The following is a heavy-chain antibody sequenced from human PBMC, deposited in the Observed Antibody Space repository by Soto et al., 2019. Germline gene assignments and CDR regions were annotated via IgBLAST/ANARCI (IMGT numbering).Heavy chain of an antibody. J-gene: IGHJ3*02. V-gene: IGHV1-46*01. Sequence: ASVKVSCKASGYTFTSYYMHWVRQAPGQGLEGMGIINPSGGSTSYAQKFQGRVTMTRDTSTSTVYMELSSLRSEDTAVYYCARVGYYYDSSGYSAHDAFDIWGQGTMVTVSS. CDR2: INPSGGST. CDR3: ARVGYYYDSSGYSAHDAFDI. D-gene: IGHD3-22*01. CDR1: GYTFTSYY.